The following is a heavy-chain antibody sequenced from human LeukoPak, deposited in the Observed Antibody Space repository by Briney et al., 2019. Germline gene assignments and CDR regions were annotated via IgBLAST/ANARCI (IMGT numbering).Heavy chain of an antibody. Sequence: ASVKVSCKASGYTFTSYGISWVRQAPGQGLEWMGWISAYNGNTNYAQKLQGRVTMTTDTSTSTAYMELRSLRSDDTAVYYCAGYSGYDWGSYYYYYMDVWGKGTTVTISS. CDR1: GYTFTSYG. D-gene: IGHD5-12*01. J-gene: IGHJ6*03. CDR3: AGYSGYDWGSYYYYYMDV. V-gene: IGHV1-18*01. CDR2: ISAYNGNT.